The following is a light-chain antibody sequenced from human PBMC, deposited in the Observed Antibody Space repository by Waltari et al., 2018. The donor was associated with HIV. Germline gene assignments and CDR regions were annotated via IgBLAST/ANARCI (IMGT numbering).Light chain of an antibody. J-gene: IGLJ1*01. V-gene: IGLV2-11*01. CDR1: SSDIGYFDY. CDR2: EVS. Sequence: QSALTQPRSVSGSPGQSVTISCTGTSSDIGYFDYFSWYQQYPGKAPKVIIYEVSQRPSGVPDRFTASKFGITASLTISGLQDEDEADYYCCSYAGTYTYVFGTGTTVTVL. CDR3: CSYAGTYTYV.